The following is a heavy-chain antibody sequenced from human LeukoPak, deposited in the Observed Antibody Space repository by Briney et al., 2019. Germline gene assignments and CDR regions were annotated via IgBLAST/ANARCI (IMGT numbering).Heavy chain of an antibody. Sequence: GGSLRLSCAASGSTFSTYSMNWVRQAPGKGLEWVSYISSSTTNMYYADSVKGRFTISRDNAKNSLYLQLNSLRAEDTAVYYCAREYSSSSGRSFDYWGQGTLVTVSS. V-gene: IGHV3-48*01. CDR2: ISSSTTNM. CDR3: AREYSSSSGRSFDY. CDR1: GSTFSTYS. D-gene: IGHD6-6*01. J-gene: IGHJ4*02.